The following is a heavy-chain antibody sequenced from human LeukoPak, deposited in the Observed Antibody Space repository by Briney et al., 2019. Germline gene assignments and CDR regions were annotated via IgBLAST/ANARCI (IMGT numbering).Heavy chain of an antibody. J-gene: IGHJ4*02. CDR3: ARGGGSGWYLAEFDY. Sequence: ASVKVSCKGSGYTFTSYGISWVRQAPGQGLEWMGWISAYNGNTNYAQKLQGRVTMTTDTSTSTAYMELRSLRSDDTAVYYCARGGGSGWYLAEFDYWGQGTLVTVSS. D-gene: IGHD6-19*01. V-gene: IGHV1-18*01. CDR2: ISAYNGNT. CDR1: GYTFTSYG.